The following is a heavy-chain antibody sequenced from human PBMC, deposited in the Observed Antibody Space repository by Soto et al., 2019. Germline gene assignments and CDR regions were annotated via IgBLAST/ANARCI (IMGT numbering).Heavy chain of an antibody. CDR2: TYYRSQWYN. CDR1: GDSVSSSSAA. V-gene: IGHV6-1*01. D-gene: IGHD6-19*01. CDR3: ARDPDEIVVAAPGRAFDI. J-gene: IGHJ3*02. Sequence: SQTLSLTCAISGDSVSSSSAAWNGVRQSPSRGLEWLGRTYYRSQWYNDYAVTVKSRIAINPDTSKNQFSLQLLSVTPEDTAVYYCARDPDEIVVAAPGRAFDIWGQGTMV.